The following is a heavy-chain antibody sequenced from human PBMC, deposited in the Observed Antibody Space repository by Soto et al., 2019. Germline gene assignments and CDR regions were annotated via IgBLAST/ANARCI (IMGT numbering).Heavy chain of an antibody. CDR1: GFTFDNYG. CDR3: AKELSHSYGYSRYYFYGMYV. J-gene: IGHJ6*02. V-gene: IGHV3-30*18. D-gene: IGHD5-18*01. Sequence: QVQLVEAGGGVVQPGRSLRLSCAASGFTFDNYGMHWVRQAPGKGLEWVSGISYDGSYKYYADSVKGRFIISRDNPKNVLYLQMNSLRTEDTAVYYCAKELSHSYGYSRYYFYGMYVWGPGTTVTVSS. CDR2: ISYDGSYK.